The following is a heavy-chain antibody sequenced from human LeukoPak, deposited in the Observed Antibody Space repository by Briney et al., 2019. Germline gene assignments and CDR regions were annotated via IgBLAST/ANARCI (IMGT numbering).Heavy chain of an antibody. D-gene: IGHD3-16*01. CDR1: GDSVSNNTAA. J-gene: IGHJ3*02. CDR2: TYYRSKWYT. V-gene: IGHV6-1*01. Sequence: SQTLSLTCAISGDSVSNNTAAWNWISQSPSRGLEWVGRTYYRSKWYTDYAVSVSSRITINPDASKNQFSLQLNSVTPEDTAVYYCASSSLRGSDAFDIWGQGTMVTVSS. CDR3: ASSSLRGSDAFDI.